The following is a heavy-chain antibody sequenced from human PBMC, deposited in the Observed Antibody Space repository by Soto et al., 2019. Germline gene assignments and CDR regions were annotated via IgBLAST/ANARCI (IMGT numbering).Heavy chain of an antibody. V-gene: IGHV3-30*18. Sequence: GGSLRLSCAASGFTFSSYGMHWVRQAPGKGLEWVAVISYDGSNKYYADSVKGRFTISRDNSKNTLYLQMNSLRAEDTAVYYCANGDGSSWYFDFDYWGQGTLVTVSS. CDR1: GFTFSSYG. D-gene: IGHD6-13*01. CDR2: ISYDGSNK. CDR3: ANGDGSSWYFDFDY. J-gene: IGHJ4*02.